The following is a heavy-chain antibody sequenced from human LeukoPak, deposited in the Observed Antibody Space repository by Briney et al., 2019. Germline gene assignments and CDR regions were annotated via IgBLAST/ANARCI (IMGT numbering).Heavy chain of an antibody. J-gene: IGHJ6*02. Sequence: SETLSLTCTVSGGSISSSSYYWGWIRQPPGKGLEWIGSIYYSGSTYYNPSLKSRVTISVDTSKNQFSLKLSSVTAADTAVYYCARDMVRAYGMDVWGQGTTVTVSS. CDR3: ARDMVRAYGMDV. D-gene: IGHD3-10*01. CDR1: GGSISSSSYY. V-gene: IGHV4-39*07. CDR2: IYYSGST.